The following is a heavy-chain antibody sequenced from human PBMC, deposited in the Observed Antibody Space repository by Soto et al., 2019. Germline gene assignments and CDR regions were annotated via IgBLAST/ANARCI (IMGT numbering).Heavy chain of an antibody. CDR1: GASMRPYY. V-gene: IGHV4-59*01. J-gene: IGHJ6*02. Sequence: PSETLSLTCTVSGASMRPYYWSWIRQPPGKGLEWIGYIYYSGNTDSNPSLKSRVTISMDTSKNQFSLKLSSVTAEDTAMYYCAGVMSRGISLSMDVWGQGTTVTVSS. D-gene: IGHD3-16*01. CDR3: AGVMSRGISLSMDV. CDR2: IYYSGNT.